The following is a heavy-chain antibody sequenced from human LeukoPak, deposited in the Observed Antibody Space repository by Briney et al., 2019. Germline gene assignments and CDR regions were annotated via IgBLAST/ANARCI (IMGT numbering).Heavy chain of an antibody. Sequence: GRSLRLSCAASGFTFSSYAMHWVRQAPGKGLEWVAVISYDGSNKYYADSVKGRFTISRDNSKNTLYLQMNSLRAEDTAVYYCARDFHGPFDYWGQGTLVTVSS. J-gene: IGHJ4*02. CDR1: GFTFSSYA. CDR2: ISYDGSNK. V-gene: IGHV3-30*04. CDR3: ARDFHGPFDY.